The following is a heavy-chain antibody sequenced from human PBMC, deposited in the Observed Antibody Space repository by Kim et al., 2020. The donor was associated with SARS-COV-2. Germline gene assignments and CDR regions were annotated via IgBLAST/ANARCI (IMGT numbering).Heavy chain of an antibody. CDR1: GFTFSSYS. CDR3: AKSRNYYGSGSYSQDY. D-gene: IGHD3-10*01. Sequence: GGSLRLSCAASGFTFSSYSMSWVRQAPGKGLEWVAVIYSGGSSTYYADSVKGRFTISRDNSKNTLYLQMNSLRAEDTAVYYCAKSRNYYGSGSYSQDYWGQGPLVTVSS. J-gene: IGHJ4*02. CDR2: IYSGGSST. V-gene: IGHV3-23*03.